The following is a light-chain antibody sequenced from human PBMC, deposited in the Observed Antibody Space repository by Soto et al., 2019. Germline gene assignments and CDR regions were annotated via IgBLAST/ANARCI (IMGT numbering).Light chain of an antibody. V-gene: IGKV3-15*01. CDR1: QSVSSY. J-gene: IGKJ4*01. CDR2: GAS. CDR3: QQYNNWPSLT. Sequence: EIVLTQSPVTLSLSPGERATLSCRASQSVSSYLALYQQKPGQAPRLLIYGASTRATGIPARFSGSGSGTEFTLTISSLQSEDFAVYYCQQYNNWPSLTFGGGTKVDIK.